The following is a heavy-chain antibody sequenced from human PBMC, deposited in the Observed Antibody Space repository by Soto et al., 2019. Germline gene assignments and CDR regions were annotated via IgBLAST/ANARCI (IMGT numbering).Heavy chain of an antibody. V-gene: IGHV4-34*01. CDR3: ARILIGYCSSTSCSQYEKLDY. Sequence: QVQLQQLGAGLLKPSETLSLTCAVYGGSFSGYYWSWIRQPPGKGLEWVGEINHSGSTNYNPSLKSRVTTPVDMSKNQFSLKLSSVTAADTAVYYCARILIGYCSSTSCSQYEKLDYWGQGTLVTVSS. J-gene: IGHJ4*02. D-gene: IGHD2-2*01. CDR2: INHSGST. CDR1: GGSFSGYY.